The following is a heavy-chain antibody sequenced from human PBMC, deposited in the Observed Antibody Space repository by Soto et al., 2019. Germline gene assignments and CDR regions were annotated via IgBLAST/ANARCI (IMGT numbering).Heavy chain of an antibody. Sequence: GGSLRLSCAASGFTFSSYWMSWVRQAPGKGLEWVANIKQDGSEKYYVDSVKGRFTIARDNAKNSLYLQMNSLRAEDTAVYYCARDMVRGVSPNYYYGMDVWGQGTTVTVSS. J-gene: IGHJ6*02. CDR2: IKQDGSEK. V-gene: IGHV3-7*04. CDR1: GFTFSSYW. CDR3: ARDMVRGVSPNYYYGMDV. D-gene: IGHD3-10*01.